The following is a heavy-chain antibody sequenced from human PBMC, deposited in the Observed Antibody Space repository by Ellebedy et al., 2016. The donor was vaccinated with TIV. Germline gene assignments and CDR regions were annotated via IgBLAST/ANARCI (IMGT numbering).Heavy chain of an antibody. CDR3: AGPTRSVWTNYYYYGMDV. CDR1: GGSFSGYY. D-gene: IGHD3-16*01. Sequence: SETLSLXCAVYGGSFSGYYWSWIRQPPGKGLEWIGEINHSGSTNYNPSLKSRVTISVDKSKNQFSLKLSSVTAADTAVYYCAGPTRSVWTNYYYYGMDVWGQGTTVTVSS. CDR2: INHSGST. V-gene: IGHV4-34*01. J-gene: IGHJ6*02.